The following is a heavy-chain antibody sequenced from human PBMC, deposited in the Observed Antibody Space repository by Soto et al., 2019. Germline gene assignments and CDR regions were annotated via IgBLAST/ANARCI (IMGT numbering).Heavy chain of an antibody. V-gene: IGHV4-59*08. CDR1: GGSISSYY. D-gene: IGHD6-6*01. CDR2: IYYSGST. J-gene: IGHJ6*03. Sequence: SETLSLTCTVSGGSISSYYWSWIRQPPGKGLEWIGYIYYSGSTNYNPSLKSRVTISVDTSKNQFSLKLSSVTAAGTAVYYCARLGLVQYYYYMDVWGKGTTVTVSS. CDR3: ARLGLVQYYYYMDV.